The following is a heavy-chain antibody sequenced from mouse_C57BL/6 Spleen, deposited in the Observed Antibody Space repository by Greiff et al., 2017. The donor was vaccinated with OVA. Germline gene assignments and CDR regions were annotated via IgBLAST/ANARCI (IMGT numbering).Heavy chain of an antibody. J-gene: IGHJ3*01. CDR1: GYTFTDYN. CDR3: ARSGPAWFAY. D-gene: IGHD3-1*01. V-gene: IGHV1-18*01. Sequence: EVKLQESGPELVKPGASVKIPCKASGYTFTDYNMDWVKQSHGKSLEWIGDINPNNGGTIYNQKFKGKATLTVDKSSSTAYMELRSLTSEDTAVYYCARSGPAWFAYWGQGTLVTVSA. CDR2: INPNNGGT.